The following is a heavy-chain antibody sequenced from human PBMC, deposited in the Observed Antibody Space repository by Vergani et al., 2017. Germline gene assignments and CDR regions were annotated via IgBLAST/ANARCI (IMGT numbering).Heavy chain of an antibody. CDR2: IDHTGRP. D-gene: IGHD4-11*01. Sequence: QVHLQQWGGGLLKPSETLSLTCVVNGGSFTSYHWTWIRQSPGEGLEWVGDIDHTGRPDYNPSLTSRLPMSVDKSRNQFSLTLNSVTATDTAIYFCARVNTETNGHLYYYYYMDVWGQGTAVTVS. J-gene: IGHJ6*03. CDR1: GGSFTSYH. V-gene: IGHV4-34*01. CDR3: ARVNTETNGHLYYYYYMDV.